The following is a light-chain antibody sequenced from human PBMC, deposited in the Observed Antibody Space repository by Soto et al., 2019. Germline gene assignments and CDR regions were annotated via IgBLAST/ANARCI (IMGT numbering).Light chain of an antibody. CDR1: QSVSSN. CDR2: GAS. Sequence: EIVMTQSPATLSVSPGERATLSCRASQSVSSNFAWYQQKPGQAPTLLIYGASTRATGIPARFSGSGSGTEFTITISILQSEYFAVYSCQQYNNWPPLTFGGGTKVEIK. J-gene: IGKJ4*01. V-gene: IGKV3-15*01. CDR3: QQYNNWPPLT.